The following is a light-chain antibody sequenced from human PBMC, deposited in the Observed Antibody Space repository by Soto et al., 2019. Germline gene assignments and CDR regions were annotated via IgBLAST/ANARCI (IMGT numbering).Light chain of an antibody. J-gene: IGKJ2*01. CDR1: QSLADTDGDTY. V-gene: IGKV2-24*01. Sequence: DVVLTQTSLSSPVALGQSASISCRSSQSLADTDGDTYLSWLHQRPGQPPRLLIYKVSNRFSGVPDRFSGSGAGTDFSLKISRLEAEDVGVYYCMQATHVPHTFGQGTKLEIK. CDR2: KVS. CDR3: MQATHVPHT.